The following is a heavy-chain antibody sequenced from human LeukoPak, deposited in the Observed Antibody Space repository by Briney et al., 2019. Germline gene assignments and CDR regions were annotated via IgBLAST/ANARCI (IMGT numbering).Heavy chain of an antibody. J-gene: IGHJ5*02. CDR2: IVVSSGNT. Sequence: GASVKVSCKASGFTFTSYDVQWVRQARGQGLEWIGWIVVSSGNTDYAQKFQERLKITSDMSTSTAHIELSSLRSEDTAVYYCAASDITMVRGVIEGDLFDPWGEGTLVTVSS. D-gene: IGHD3-10*01. V-gene: IGHV1-58*01. CDR3: AASDITMVRGVIEGDLFDP. CDR1: GFTFTSYD.